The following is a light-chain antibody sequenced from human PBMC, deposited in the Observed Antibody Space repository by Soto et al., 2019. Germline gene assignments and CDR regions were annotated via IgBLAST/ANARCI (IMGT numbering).Light chain of an antibody. CDR1: QSISSD. CDR3: QQHSNWPIT. CDR2: DAS. J-gene: IGKJ5*01. Sequence: ENVLTQSPAILSLSPGERATLSCRASQSISSDLAWYQQKPGQAPRLLIYDASNRATGIPARFSGSGSGTDFTLTISSLEPEDFAVYYCQQHSNWPITFGQGTRLEIK. V-gene: IGKV3-11*01.